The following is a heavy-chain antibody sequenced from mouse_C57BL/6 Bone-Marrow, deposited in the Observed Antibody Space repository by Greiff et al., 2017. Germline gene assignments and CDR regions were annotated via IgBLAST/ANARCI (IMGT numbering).Heavy chain of an antibody. CDR3: ARDYDGYPYYFDY. V-gene: IGHV1-85*01. CDR1: GYTFTSYD. CDR2: IYPRDGST. D-gene: IGHD2-3*01. Sequence: QVQLKESGPELVKPGASVKLSCKASGYTFTSYDINWVKQRPGQGLEWIGWIYPRDGSTKYNEKFKGKATLTVDTSSSTAYMELHSLTSEDSAVYFCARDYDGYPYYFDYWGQGTTLTVSS. J-gene: IGHJ2*01.